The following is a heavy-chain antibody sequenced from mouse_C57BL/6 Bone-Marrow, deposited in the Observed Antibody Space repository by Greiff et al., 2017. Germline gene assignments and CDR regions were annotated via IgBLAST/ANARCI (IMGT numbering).Heavy chain of an antibody. CDR2: ISSGSSTI. D-gene: IGHD2-1*01. CDR1: GFTFSDYG. Sequence: EVKLVEPGGGLVKPGGSLKLSCAASGFTFSDYGMHWVRQAPEKGLEWVAYISSGSSTIYYADTVKGRFTISRDNAKNTLFLQMTSLRSEDTAMYYCARIDWGNGFDYWGQGTTLTVSS. V-gene: IGHV5-17*01. J-gene: IGHJ2*01. CDR3: ARIDWGNGFDY.